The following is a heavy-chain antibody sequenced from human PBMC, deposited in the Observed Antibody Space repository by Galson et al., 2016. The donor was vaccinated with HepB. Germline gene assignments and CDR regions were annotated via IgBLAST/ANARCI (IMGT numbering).Heavy chain of an antibody. D-gene: IGHD3-10*02. CDR1: GFIFSNYW. CDR2: IRQDGSDK. J-gene: IGHJ4*02. CDR3: AKVPTEQTTMFHFDY. Sequence: SLRLSCAVSGFIFSNYWMAWVRQAPGEGLEWVAIIRQDGSDKYYVDSVKGRFAISRDNAKNALYLQLSSLRADDTAVYYCAKVPTEQTTMFHFDYWGRGALVTVSS. V-gene: IGHV3-7*01.